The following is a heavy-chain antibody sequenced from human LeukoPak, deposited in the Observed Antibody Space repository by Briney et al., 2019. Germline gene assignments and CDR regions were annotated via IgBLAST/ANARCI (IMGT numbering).Heavy chain of an antibody. CDR2: MNPNSGNT. D-gene: IGHD4-17*01. CDR3: ARVQRYGDYVDYYYYMDV. V-gene: IGHV1-8*03. J-gene: IGHJ6*03. Sequence: ASVKVSCKASGYTFTSYDINWVRQAPGQGLEWMGWMNPNSGNTGYAQKFQGRVTITRNTSISTACMELSSLRSEDTAVYYCARVQRYGDYVDYYYYMDVWGKGTTVTVSS. CDR1: GYTFTSYD.